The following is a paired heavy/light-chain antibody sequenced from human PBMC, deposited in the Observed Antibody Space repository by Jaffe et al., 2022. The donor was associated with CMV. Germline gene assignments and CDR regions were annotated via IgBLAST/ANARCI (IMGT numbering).Light chain of an antibody. V-gene: IGLV2-23*02. J-gene: IGLJ2*01. CDR2: EVN. CDR1: DSDIGDFDL. CDR3: CSYDRRNYHVL. Sequence: QSALTQPASVSGSPGQSITISCTGTDSDIGDFDLVSWYQQHPGGTPKVVIYEVNKRPSEVSNRFSGSKSGNTASLTIAGLQPEDDADYYCCSYDRRNYHVLFGGGTKLTVL.
Heavy chain of an antibody. CDR2: INPATGAT. CDR1: GEGFYDFY. Sequence: HLVQSGPQVTEPGASVKVSCESSGEGFYDFYIHWVRQAPGQGLEWLGWINPATGATEYAQRFKGRVNWARDTSMRSVYMYLNRLTSGDTAVYYCARFGRLPMASSLAFGVWGQGTKVTVSA. V-gene: IGHV1-2*02. D-gene: IGHD3-10*01. CDR3: ARFGRLPMASSLAFGV. J-gene: IGHJ3*01.